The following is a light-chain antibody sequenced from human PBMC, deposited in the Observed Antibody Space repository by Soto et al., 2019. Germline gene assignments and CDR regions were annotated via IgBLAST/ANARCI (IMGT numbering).Light chain of an antibody. CDR1: TGAVTSGHY. J-gene: IGLJ7*01. V-gene: IGLV7-46*01. Sequence: QAVVTQEPSLTVSPGGTVTLTCGSSTGAVTSGHYPYWFQQKPGQAPRTLIYDTSNKHSWTPARFSGSLLGGKAALTLSGARRGEGGDYSCLLSYGGAGSGVLGGGTRLPFL. CDR2: DTS. CDR3: LLSYGGAGSGV.